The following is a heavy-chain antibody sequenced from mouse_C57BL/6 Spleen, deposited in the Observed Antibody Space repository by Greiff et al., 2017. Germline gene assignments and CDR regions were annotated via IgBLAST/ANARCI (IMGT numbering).Heavy chain of an antibody. CDR1: GYTFTSYW. CDR2: IDPSDSYT. J-gene: IGHJ4*01. Sequence: VKLQQPGAELVRPGTSVKLSCKASGYTFTSYWMHWVKQRPGQGLEWIGVIDPSDSYTNYNQKFKGKATLTVATSSSTAYMQLSSLTSEDSAVYYCARGGPYSKDAMDYWGQGTSVTVSS. D-gene: IGHD2-5*01. V-gene: IGHV1-59*01. CDR3: ARGGPYSKDAMDY.